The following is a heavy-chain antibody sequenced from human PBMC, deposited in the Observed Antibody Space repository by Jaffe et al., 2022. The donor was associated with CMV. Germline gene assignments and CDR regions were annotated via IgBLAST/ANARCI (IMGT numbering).Heavy chain of an antibody. J-gene: IGHJ4*02. CDR1: EYTFTTYY. CDR2: INPSSGST. V-gene: IGHV1-46*01. CDR3: AAERTHGASTTGYFDY. D-gene: IGHD4-17*01. Sequence: QVQLVQSGAEVKKLGASVKVSCKASEYTFTTYYIHWVRQAPGQGLEWMGLINPSSGSTNYAQKFQGRVTMTRDSSTSTVYMDLSSLKSEDTAVYYCAAERTHGASTTGYFDYWGQGTLVTVSS.